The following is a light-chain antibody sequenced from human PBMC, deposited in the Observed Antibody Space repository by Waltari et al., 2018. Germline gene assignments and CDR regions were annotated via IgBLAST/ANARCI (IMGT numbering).Light chain of an antibody. CDR3: QQYNNWSWT. CDR1: QSVSSN. V-gene: IGKV3-15*01. CDR2: GAS. Sequence: EIVMTQSPATLSVSPGDRATLSCRASQSVSSNLAWYQQKPGQAPRLLIYGASTRATGIPARFSGSGSGTEFTLTISSLQSEDFAVYYCQQYNNWSWTFGQGTKVEIK. J-gene: IGKJ1*01.